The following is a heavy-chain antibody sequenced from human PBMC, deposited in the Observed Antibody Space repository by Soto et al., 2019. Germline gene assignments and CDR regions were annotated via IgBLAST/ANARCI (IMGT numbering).Heavy chain of an antibody. J-gene: IGHJ6*02. V-gene: IGHV3-15*07. CDR2: VKTKPAGGTT. Sequence: EMQLVESGGNLVKPGGSLRLSCAGSGFSIANAWINWVRQAPGKGLEWVGRVKTKPAGGTTDYAAPVKDRFTLTRDDSKNTVFLQMSSLKIEDTAVYYCTTGAARGVWVRGTTVTVSS. CDR1: GFSIANAW. CDR3: TTGAARGV.